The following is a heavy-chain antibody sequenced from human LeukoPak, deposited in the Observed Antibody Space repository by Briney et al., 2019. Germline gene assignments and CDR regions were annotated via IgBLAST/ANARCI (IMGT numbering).Heavy chain of an antibody. Sequence: PGGSLRLSCAASHFTFTTYWMSWVRQAPGKGLEWVANIKPDGSGKYYVDSVKGRFAISRDNAKNSLYLQMNSLRAEDTAMYYCAREFNSFLAGCSGGQCLFMSWGQGTLVTVSS. CDR2: IKPDGSGK. V-gene: IGHV3-7*01. CDR1: HFTFTTYW. D-gene: IGHD2-15*01. J-gene: IGHJ4*02. CDR3: AREFNSFLAGCSGGQCLFMS.